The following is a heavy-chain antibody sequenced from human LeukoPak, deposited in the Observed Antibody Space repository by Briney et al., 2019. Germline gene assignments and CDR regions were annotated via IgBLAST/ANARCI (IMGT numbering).Heavy chain of an antibody. V-gene: IGHV3-53*01. D-gene: IGHD6-13*01. CDR1: GLSVDNSY. CDR3: ARCNSWYRYYFDY. Sequence: GGSLRLSCAASGLSVDNSYMSWVRQVPGKGLEGVSGIYSGGSTYYADSVKGRFTLSRDKYKNTLYLQMNSLRAEDTAVYYCARCNSWYRYYFDYWGQGTLVTVSS. J-gene: IGHJ4*02. CDR2: IYSGGST.